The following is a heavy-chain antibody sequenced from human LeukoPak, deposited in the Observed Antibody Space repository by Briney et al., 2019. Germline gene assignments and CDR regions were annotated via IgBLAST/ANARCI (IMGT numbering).Heavy chain of an antibody. CDR2: IYSGGTT. Sequence: PGGSLRLSCAASGFIVSDNYMSWVRQAPGKGLEWVSVIYSGGTTYYADSVKGRFTISRDNAKNSLYLQMNILRAEDTAVYYCTRGGGYGSSWYVGNFDHWGQGALVTVSS. V-gene: IGHV3-66*01. D-gene: IGHD6-13*01. CDR1: GFIVSDNY. J-gene: IGHJ4*02. CDR3: TRGGGYGSSWYVGNFDH.